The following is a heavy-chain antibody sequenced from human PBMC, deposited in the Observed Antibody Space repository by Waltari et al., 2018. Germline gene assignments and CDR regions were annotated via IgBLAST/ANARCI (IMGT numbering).Heavy chain of an antibody. V-gene: IGHV1-2*04. CDR2: INPNSGGT. CDR3: ARESGIAVANGYYYGMDV. J-gene: IGHJ6*02. Sequence: QVQLVQSGAEVKKPGASVKVSCKASGYTFTGYYMHWVRQAPGQGLEWMGWINPNSGGTNYAQKFQGWVTMTRDTSISTAYMELSRLRSDDTAVYYCARESGIAVANGYYYGMDVWGQGTTVTVSS. CDR1: GYTFTGYY. D-gene: IGHD6-19*01.